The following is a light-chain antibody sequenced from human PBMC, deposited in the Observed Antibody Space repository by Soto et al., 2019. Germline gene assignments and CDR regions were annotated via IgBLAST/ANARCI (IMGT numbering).Light chain of an antibody. CDR3: QTWGTYVV. J-gene: IGLJ2*01. V-gene: IGLV4-69*01. Sequence: QPVLTQSPSASASLGASVKLTCTLSSGHSSYAIAWHQQQPEKGPRYLMKLSSDGSHSKGDGIPDRFSGSSSGAERYLTISSLQSEDEADYYCQTWGTYVVFGGGTQLTVL. CDR2: LSSDGSH. CDR1: SGHSSYA.